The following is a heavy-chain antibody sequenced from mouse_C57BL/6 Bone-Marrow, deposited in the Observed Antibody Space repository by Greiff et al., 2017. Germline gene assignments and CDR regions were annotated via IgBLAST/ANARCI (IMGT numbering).Heavy chain of an antibody. D-gene: IGHD1-1*01. CDR1: GYTFTSYW. V-gene: IGHV1-53*01. CDR2: INPSNGGT. J-gene: IGHJ4*01. CDR3: ARSGYYCGSSSYAMYY. Sequence: QVQLQQPGTELVKPGASVKLSCKASGYTFTSYWMHWVKQRPGQGLEWIGNINPSNGGTNYNEKFKSKATLTVDKASSTAYMQLSSLTSEDSAVYYCARSGYYCGSSSYAMYYWGQGTSVTVSS.